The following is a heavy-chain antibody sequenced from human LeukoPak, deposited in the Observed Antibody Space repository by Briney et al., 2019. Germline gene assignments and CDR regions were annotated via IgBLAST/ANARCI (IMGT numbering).Heavy chain of an antibody. D-gene: IGHD3-10*01. CDR2: IYYTVST. J-gene: IGHJ4*02. CDR1: GGSISSSGYN. CDR3: AKGYVVRGVLVFDS. Sequence: SQTLSLTWTVSGGSISSSGYNWSWMRQHPGKDLEWIGYIYYTVSTHYNPSLKSRVTISVDTSKNQFSLKLSSVTAADTAVYYCAKGYVVRGVLVFDSWGQGTLVTVSS. V-gene: IGHV4-31*02.